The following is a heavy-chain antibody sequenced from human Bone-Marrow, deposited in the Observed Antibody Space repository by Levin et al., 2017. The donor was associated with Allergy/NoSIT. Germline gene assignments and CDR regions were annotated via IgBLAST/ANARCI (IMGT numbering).Heavy chain of an antibody. D-gene: IGHD4-17*01. J-gene: IGHJ5*02. Sequence: SVKVSCKVSGGTFSISDITWVRQAPGQGLEWMGGIIPIFGRETYAQKFQDKVTLSADASTTTAYMELSSLRSDDTAVYFCATFTGDYPMYYFLSCGQGTVVTVSS. CDR1: GGTFSISD. CDR2: IIPIFGRE. V-gene: IGHV1-69*13. CDR3: ATFTGDYPMYYFLS.